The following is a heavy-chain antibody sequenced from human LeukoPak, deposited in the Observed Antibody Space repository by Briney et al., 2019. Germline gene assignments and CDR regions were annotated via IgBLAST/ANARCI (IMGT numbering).Heavy chain of an antibody. J-gene: IGHJ5*02. Sequence: GASVKVSCKTSGYTFTSFDINWARQATGQGLEWIGWMNPNSGNTGFSQKFQGRVTMTRDTSISTAYMELSSLRSDDTAIYYCASYYGYASWGQGTLVTVSP. CDR2: MNPNSGNT. D-gene: IGHD3-16*01. V-gene: IGHV1-8*01. CDR1: GYTFTSFD. CDR3: ASYYGYAS.